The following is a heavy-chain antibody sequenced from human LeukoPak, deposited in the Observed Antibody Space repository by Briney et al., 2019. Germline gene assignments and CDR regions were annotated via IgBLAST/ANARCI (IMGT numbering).Heavy chain of an antibody. CDR1: GFTFSSYA. Sequence: GGSLRLSCAASGFTFSSYAMSWVRQAPGKGLEWVSAISGSGGSTYYAASVKGRFTISRDNSKNTLYLQMNSLRAEDTAVYYCANSFLGYCSGGSCSSSFDYWGQGTLVTVSS. CDR2: ISGSGGST. V-gene: IGHV3-23*01. CDR3: ANSFLGYCSGGSCSSSFDY. J-gene: IGHJ4*02. D-gene: IGHD2-15*01.